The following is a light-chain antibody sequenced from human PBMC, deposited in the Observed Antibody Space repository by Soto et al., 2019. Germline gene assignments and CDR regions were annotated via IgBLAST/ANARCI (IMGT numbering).Light chain of an antibody. Sequence: QSALTQPPSVSGSPGQSVTIPCTGTSSDVGGYNRVSWYQQPPGTAPKLMIYDVTKRPSGVPDRISGSKSGNTASLTISGLQAEDEADYYCCSYGGSYSWVFGGGTQLTVL. J-gene: IGLJ2*01. V-gene: IGLV2-11*01. CDR1: SSDVGGYNR. CDR3: CSYGGSYSWV. CDR2: DVT.